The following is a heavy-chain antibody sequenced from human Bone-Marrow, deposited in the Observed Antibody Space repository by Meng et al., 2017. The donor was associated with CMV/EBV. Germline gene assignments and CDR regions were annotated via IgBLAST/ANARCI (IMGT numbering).Heavy chain of an antibody. CDR1: GFTFSSYG. D-gene: IGHD4-11*01. CDR2: ISSSSSTI. CDR3: ARVTTLYYYYGMDV. V-gene: IGHV3-48*04. Sequence: GESLKISCAASGFTFSSYGMHWVRQAPGKGLEWVSYISSSSSTIYYADSVKGRFTISRDNAKNSLYLQMNSLRAEDTAVYYCARVTTLYYYYGMDVWGQGTTVTFSS. J-gene: IGHJ6*02.